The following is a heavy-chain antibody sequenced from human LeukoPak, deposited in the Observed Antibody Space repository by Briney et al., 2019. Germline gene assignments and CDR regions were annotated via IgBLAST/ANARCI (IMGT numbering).Heavy chain of an antibody. D-gene: IGHD3/OR15-3a*01. V-gene: IGHV3-23*01. J-gene: IGHJ6*02. Sequence: GGSLRLSCAASGFTFSSYAMRWVRQAPGRGLEWVSAISGSGGSTYYADSVKGRFTISRDNAKNSLYLEMNSLRVEDSAVYYCARDDLGTSYYNYGMDVWGQGTTVTVSS. CDR2: ISGSGGST. CDR1: GFTFSSYA. CDR3: ARDDLGTSYYNYGMDV.